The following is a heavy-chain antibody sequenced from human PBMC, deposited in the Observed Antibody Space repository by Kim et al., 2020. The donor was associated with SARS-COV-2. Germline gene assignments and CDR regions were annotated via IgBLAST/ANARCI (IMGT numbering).Heavy chain of an antibody. CDR3: ARGRRVRGVIRLGYFDY. CDR1: GGSFSGYY. V-gene: IGHV4-34*01. J-gene: IGHJ4*02. D-gene: IGHD3-10*01. Sequence: SETLSLTCAVYGGSFSGYYWSWIRQPPGKGLEWIGEINHSGSTNYNPSLKSRVTISVDTSKNQFSLKLSSVTAADTAVCYCARGRRVRGVIRLGYFDYWGQGTLVTVSS. CDR2: INHSGST.